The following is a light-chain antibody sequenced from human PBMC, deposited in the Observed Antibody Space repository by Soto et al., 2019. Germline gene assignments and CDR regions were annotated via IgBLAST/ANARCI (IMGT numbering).Light chain of an antibody. CDR2: GAS. J-gene: IGKJ3*01. V-gene: IGKV3-20*01. CDR1: QSVRSSY. CDR3: QQYGVSPL. Sequence: EIVMTQSPGTLSLSPGERATLSCRANQSVRSSYLAWYQQKPGQAPRRLIYGASSRATGIPDRFSGSGSGTDFTLTISRLEPEDFAVYYCQQYGVSPLFGPGTKVDIK.